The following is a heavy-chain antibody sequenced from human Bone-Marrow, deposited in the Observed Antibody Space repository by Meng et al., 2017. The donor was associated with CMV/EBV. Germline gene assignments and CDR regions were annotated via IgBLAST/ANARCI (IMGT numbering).Heavy chain of an antibody. D-gene: IGHD2-15*01. CDR1: GFTFSSYG. CDR3: AKVAGRVY. V-gene: IGHV3-30*02. J-gene: IGHJ4*02. CDR2: IRYDGSNK. Sequence: LWGSGGAVCQPRGALRLSCAASGFTFSSYGIHWARQAPGKGLEWVAFIRYDGSNKCYADSVKGRFTISRDNSKNTLYLQMNSLRAEDTAVYYCAKVAGRVYWGQGTLVTVSS.